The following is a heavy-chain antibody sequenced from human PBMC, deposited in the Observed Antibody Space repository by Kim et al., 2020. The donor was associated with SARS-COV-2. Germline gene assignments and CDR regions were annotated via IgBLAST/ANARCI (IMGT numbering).Heavy chain of an antibody. V-gene: IGHV4-59*01. J-gene: IGHJ4*02. Sequence: SETLSLTCTVSGGSISGYYWSWIRQPPGKGLEWIGYIYYSGSTNYNPSLKSRVTISVDTSKNQFSLKLSSVTAADTAVYYCARGAVAGSLWGQGTLVTVSS. D-gene: IGHD6-19*01. CDR2: IYYSGST. CDR3: ARGAVAGSL. CDR1: GGSISGYY.